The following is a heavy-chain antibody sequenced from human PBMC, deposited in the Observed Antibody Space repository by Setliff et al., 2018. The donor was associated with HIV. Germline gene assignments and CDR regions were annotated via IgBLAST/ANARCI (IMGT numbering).Heavy chain of an antibody. J-gene: IGHJ3*02. CDR3: VRVTSRDSGAYYWEAFDI. Sequence: TLSLTCAVYGGSFSDCYWSWIRQAPEKGLEWIGEINHGGTTNYNPSLKGRVTLSVDTSKNQLSLKLTSVTAADTAAYFCVRVTSRDSGAYYWEAFDIWGQGRMVTVSS. V-gene: IGHV4-34*01. CDR2: INHGGTT. D-gene: IGHD3-10*01. CDR1: GGSFSDCY.